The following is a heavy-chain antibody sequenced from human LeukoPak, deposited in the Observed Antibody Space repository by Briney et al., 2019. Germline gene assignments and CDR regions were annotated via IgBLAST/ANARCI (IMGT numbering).Heavy chain of an antibody. Sequence: GGSLRLSCAASGFSVITNYMSWVRQAPGKGLEWVSVIYSSGSADYADSVRGRFTISRDKSKNTVYLQMNSLRAEDTAVYYCARHPYSGSYHFDYWGQGTLVTVSS. J-gene: IGHJ4*02. D-gene: IGHD1-26*01. CDR3: ARHPYSGSYHFDY. V-gene: IGHV3-66*04. CDR1: GFSVITNY. CDR2: IYSSGSA.